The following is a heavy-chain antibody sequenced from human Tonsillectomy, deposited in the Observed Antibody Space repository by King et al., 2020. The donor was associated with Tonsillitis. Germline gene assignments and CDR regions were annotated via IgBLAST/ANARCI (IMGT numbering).Heavy chain of an antibody. D-gene: IGHD3-22*01. Sequence: QLVQSGAEVKKPGSSVKVSCKASGGTFSSYAISWVRQAPGQGLEWMGGIIPIFGTANYAQKFQGRVTITADESTSTAYMELSSLRSEDTAVYYCARAQTYYYDSSGYYDGVAYWGQGTLVTVSS. CDR3: ARAQTYYYDSSGYYDGVAY. J-gene: IGHJ4*02. CDR2: IIPIFGTA. CDR1: GGTFSSYA. V-gene: IGHV1-69*12.